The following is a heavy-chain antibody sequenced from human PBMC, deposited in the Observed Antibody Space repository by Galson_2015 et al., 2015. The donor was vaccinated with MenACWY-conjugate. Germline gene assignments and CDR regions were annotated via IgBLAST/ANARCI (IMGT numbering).Heavy chain of an antibody. Sequence: SLRLSCAASGFTFSSYAMSWVRQAPGKGLEWVSTISGSGRSTYFADSVKGRFTISRDNSKNTLYLQMNSLRAEDTAVYYCAKDIRGRQDLHYYGMDVWGQWTTVTASS. J-gene: IGHJ6*02. CDR2: ISGSGRST. CDR3: AKDIRGRQDLHYYGMDV. V-gene: IGHV3-23*01. D-gene: IGHD3-3*02. CDR1: GFTFSSYA.